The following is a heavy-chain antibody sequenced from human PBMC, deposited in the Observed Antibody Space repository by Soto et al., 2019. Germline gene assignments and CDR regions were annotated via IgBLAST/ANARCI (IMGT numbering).Heavy chain of an antibody. Sequence: ASVKVSCKASGYTFTSYDINWVRQATGQGLEWMGWMNPNSGNTGYAQKFQGRVTMTRNTSISTAYMELSSLRSEDTAVYYCARDAYCGGDCLSEGMDVWGQGTTVTSP. CDR1: GYTFTSYD. CDR2: MNPNSGNT. CDR3: ARDAYCGGDCLSEGMDV. J-gene: IGHJ6*02. D-gene: IGHD2-21*02. V-gene: IGHV1-8*01.